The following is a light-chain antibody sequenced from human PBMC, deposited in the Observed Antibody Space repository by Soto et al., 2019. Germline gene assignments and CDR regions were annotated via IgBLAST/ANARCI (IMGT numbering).Light chain of an antibody. Sequence: QSVLTQPPSASGTPGQRVTISCSGSSSNIGSNTVNWYQQLPGTAPKLLIYSNNQRPSGVPDRFFGSKSGTSASLAISGLQSEDEADYYCAAWDDSLNGPVFGGGTKPTVL. CDR3: AAWDDSLNGPV. J-gene: IGLJ2*01. CDR2: SNN. V-gene: IGLV1-44*01. CDR1: SSNIGSNT.